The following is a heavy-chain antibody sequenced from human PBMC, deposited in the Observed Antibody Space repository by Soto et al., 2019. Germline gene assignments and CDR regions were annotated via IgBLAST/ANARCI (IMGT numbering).Heavy chain of an antibody. J-gene: IGHJ5*02. CDR1: GFSLSTTGVG. D-gene: IGHD1-26*01. V-gene: IGHV2-5*01. Sequence: QITLKESGPTLVKPTQTLTLTCTFSGFSLSTTGVGVGWIRQPPGKALEWLAHIYWHDDNRYSPSLKSRTSYTPDISKNQAVLTVTTMDPVDTATYYCAHRQGSIVVNGDNWFDPWGQGTLVTVST. CDR2: IYWHDDN. CDR3: AHRQGSIVVNGDNWFDP.